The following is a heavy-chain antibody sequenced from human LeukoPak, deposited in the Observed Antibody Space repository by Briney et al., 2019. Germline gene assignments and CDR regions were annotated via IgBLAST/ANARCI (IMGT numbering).Heavy chain of an antibody. D-gene: IGHD5-12*01. V-gene: IGHV4-59*01. Sequence: SETLSLTCTVSGGSISSYYWSWIRQPPGKGLEWIGYIYYSGSTNYNPSLKSRVTISVDTSKNQFSLKLGSVTAADTAVYYCARDSPSSQYSGYENWYFDLWGRGTLVTVSS. CDR2: IYYSGST. CDR1: GGSISSYY. J-gene: IGHJ2*01. CDR3: ARDSPSSQYSGYENWYFDL.